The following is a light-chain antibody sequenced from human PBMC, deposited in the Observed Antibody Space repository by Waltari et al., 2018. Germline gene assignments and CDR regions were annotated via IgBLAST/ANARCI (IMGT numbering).Light chain of an antibody. J-gene: IGLJ7*01. CDR2: ENT. Sequence: QSVLTQPPSVSAAPGQRVTISCSGGSSTIGNNSVSWYRQFPGTAPKLLIYENTGRPSGIPGRFSGSKSGTSATLDITGLQAGDEADYYCGTWDSSLSGAVFGGGTHLTVL. CDR3: GTWDSSLSGAV. V-gene: IGLV1-51*02. CDR1: SSTIGNNS.